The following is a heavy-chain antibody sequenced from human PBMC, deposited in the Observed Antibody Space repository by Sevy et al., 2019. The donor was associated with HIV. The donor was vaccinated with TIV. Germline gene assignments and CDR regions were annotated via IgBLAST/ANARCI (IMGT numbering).Heavy chain of an antibody. J-gene: IGHJ4*02. CDR3: ATHAGIAAAGRVFDY. CDR1: GFTFSGHH. Sequence: GSLRPFCAAPGFTFSGHHLEWVRPAPGKGPGGVWRIRNKADSYPTEYAASVKGRFTISRDDSKNSLYLLMNSLKTEDTAVYYCATHAGIAAAGRVFDYWGQGTLVTVSS. CDR2: IRNKADSYPT. V-gene: IGHV3-72*01. D-gene: IGHD6-13*01.